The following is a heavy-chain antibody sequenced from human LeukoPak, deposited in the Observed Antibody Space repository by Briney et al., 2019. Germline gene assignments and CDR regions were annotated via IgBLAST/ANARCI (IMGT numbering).Heavy chain of an antibody. CDR3: ARGLGGGNSIYFDY. D-gene: IGHD4-23*01. V-gene: IGHV4-34*01. J-gene: IGHJ4*02. CDR1: GGSFSGYY. CDR2: INHSGST. Sequence: SETLSLTCAVYGGSFSGYYWGWIRQPPGKGLEWIGEINHSGSTNYNPSLKSRVTISIDTSKNQLSLKLTSVTAADTAVYYCARGLGGGNSIYFDYWGQGTLVTVSS.